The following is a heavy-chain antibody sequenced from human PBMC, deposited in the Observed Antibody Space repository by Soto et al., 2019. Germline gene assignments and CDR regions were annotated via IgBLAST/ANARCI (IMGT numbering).Heavy chain of an antibody. CDR3: AAGGTRWLHSPFDY. CDR1: GHTLSELS. CDR2: FDPEDGET. Sequence: QVQLVQSGAEVKKPGASVKVSCKVSGHTLSELSMHWVRQAPGKGLEWMGGFDPEDGETISAQKFQGRVTMTEDTSTDSIYIELSSLRSEDTAVYYCAAGGTRWLHSPFDYWGQGTLVTISS. J-gene: IGHJ4*02. D-gene: IGHD1-1*01. V-gene: IGHV1-24*01.